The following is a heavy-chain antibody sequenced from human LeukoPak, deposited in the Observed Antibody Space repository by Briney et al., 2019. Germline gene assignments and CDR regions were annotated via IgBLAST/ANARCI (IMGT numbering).Heavy chain of an antibody. CDR1: AFTFSNYA. J-gene: IGHJ6*03. D-gene: IGHD6-13*01. Sequence: GGSLRLSCAASAFTFSNYAMHWVRQAPGKGLEWVAVISFDGSNKYYADSVRGRFTISRDNSKNTLYLQMNSLRAEDTAVYYCARDGEIAAVGYFYYYYMDVWGKGTTVTVSS. CDR3: ARDGEIAAVGYFYYYYMDV. CDR2: ISFDGSNK. V-gene: IGHV3-30-3*01.